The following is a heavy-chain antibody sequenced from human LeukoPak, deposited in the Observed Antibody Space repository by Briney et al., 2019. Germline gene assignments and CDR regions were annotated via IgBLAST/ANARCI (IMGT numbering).Heavy chain of an antibody. CDR3: AKDLSSGTGRGFDY. CDR2: INPSGGST. D-gene: IGHD3/OR15-3a*01. V-gene: IGHV1-46*01. CDR1: GYTFTSYY. J-gene: IGHJ4*02. Sequence: ASVKVSCKASGYTFTSYYMHWVRQAPGQGLEWMGIINPSGGSTSYAQKFQGRVTMTRDMSTSTVYMELRSLRSEDTALYYCAKDLSSGTGRGFDYWGQGTLVTVSS.